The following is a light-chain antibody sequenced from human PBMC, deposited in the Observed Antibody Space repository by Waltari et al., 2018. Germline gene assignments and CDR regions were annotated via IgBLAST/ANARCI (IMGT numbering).Light chain of an antibody. CDR3: QQRGNWPPV. CDR2: DAS. Sequence: ETVLTQSPGTLSLSPGARATLSCKASQSVNTFLAWYQQKPCQAPRLVIYDASKRVAGVPARFSGSGSGTDFILTISSLEPEDSAVYYCQQRGNWPPVFGGGTKVEIK. V-gene: IGKV3-11*01. J-gene: IGKJ4*01. CDR1: QSVNTF.